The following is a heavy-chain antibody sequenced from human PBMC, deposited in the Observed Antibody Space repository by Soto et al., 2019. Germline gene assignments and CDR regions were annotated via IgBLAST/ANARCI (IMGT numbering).Heavy chain of an antibody. V-gene: IGHV3-21*01. J-gene: IGHJ3*02. CDR2: ITSASDYI. CDR1: GFMFTKST. Sequence: DLEESGGGLVKPGGSLRLSCVASGFMFTKSTMNWVRQAPGKGLEWVSSITSASDYIFYADSVKGRFTISRDNANNSLYQQMNSLRAEDTAVYYCARVGTGSSTPLDIWGQGTMVTVSS. D-gene: IGHD3-9*01. CDR3: ARVGTGSSTPLDI.